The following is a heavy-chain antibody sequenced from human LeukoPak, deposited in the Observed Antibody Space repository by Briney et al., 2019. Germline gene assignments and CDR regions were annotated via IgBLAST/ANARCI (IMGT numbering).Heavy chain of an antibody. J-gene: IGHJ5*02. V-gene: IGHV3-21*01. Sequence: GGSLRLSCAASGFTFSSYNMNWVRQAPGKGLEWVSSISSRSSYKYYADSVKGRFTISRDNGKNSLYLQMNSLRAEDTAVYYCAKDLMRDRWFGESWGQGTLVTVSS. CDR2: ISSRSSYK. D-gene: IGHD3-10*01. CDR1: GFTFSSYN. CDR3: AKDLMRDRWFGES.